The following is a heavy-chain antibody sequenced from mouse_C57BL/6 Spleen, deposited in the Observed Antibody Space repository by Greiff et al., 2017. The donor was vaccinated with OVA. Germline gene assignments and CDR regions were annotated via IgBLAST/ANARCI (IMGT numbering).Heavy chain of an antibody. J-gene: IGHJ2*01. V-gene: IGHV1-66*01. CDR3: ARSDYDGPDY. CDR2: IYPGSGNT. Sequence: QVQLQQSGPELVKPGASVKISCKASGYSFTSYYIHWVKQRPGQGLEWIGWIYPGSGNTKYNEKFKGKATLTADTSSSTAYMQLSSLTSEDSAVYYCARSDYDGPDYWGQGTTLTVSS. CDR1: GYSFTSYY. D-gene: IGHD2-4*01.